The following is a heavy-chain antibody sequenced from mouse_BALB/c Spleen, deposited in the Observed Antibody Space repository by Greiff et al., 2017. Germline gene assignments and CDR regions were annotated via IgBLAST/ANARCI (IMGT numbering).Heavy chain of an antibody. J-gene: IGHJ2*01. CDR1: GYSFTGYY. CDR2: INPYNGAT. V-gene: IGHV1-31*01. CDR3: ARGGVYFDY. Sequence: VQLKQSGPELVKPGASVKISCKASGYSFTGYYMHWVKQSHVKSLEWIGRINPYNGATSYNQNFKDKASLTVDKSSSTAYMELHSLTSEDSAVYYCARGGVYFDYWGQGTTLTVSS.